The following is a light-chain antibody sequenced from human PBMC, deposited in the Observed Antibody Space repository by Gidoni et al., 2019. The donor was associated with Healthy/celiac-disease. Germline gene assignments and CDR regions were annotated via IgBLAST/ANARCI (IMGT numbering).Light chain of an antibody. Sequence: EIVMTQSPATLSVSPGERATLSCRARQSVSSNLAWYQQKPGQAPRLLIYGASTRATGIPARFSGSGSGTEFTLTISSLQSEDFAVYYCQQYNNWPRTFXXXTKVEIK. CDR2: GAS. J-gene: IGKJ1*01. CDR3: QQYNNWPRT. CDR1: QSVSSN. V-gene: IGKV3-15*01.